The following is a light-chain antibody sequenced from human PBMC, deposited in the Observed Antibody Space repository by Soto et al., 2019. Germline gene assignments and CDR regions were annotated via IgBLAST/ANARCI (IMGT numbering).Light chain of an antibody. J-gene: IGKJ3*01. CDR2: GAS. CDR1: TSVGRN. Sequence: EIVMTQSPATLSVSPGERATLSCRASTSVGRNLAWYQQKPGQAPRLLIYGASTLQSGVPSRFSGSGSGTDFTLTISCLQSEDFATYYCQQYYSYPLTFGPGTKVDIK. V-gene: IGKV3-15*01. CDR3: QQYYSYPLT.